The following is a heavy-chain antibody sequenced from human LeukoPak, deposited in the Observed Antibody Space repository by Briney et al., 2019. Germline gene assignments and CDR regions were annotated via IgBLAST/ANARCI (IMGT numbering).Heavy chain of an antibody. D-gene: IGHD3-10*01. CDR3: ARASSGSYYTFDY. J-gene: IGHJ4*02. Sequence: SETLSLTCAVSGYSISSGYYWGWIRQPPGKGRGGIGSIYHSGSTYYNPSLKSRVTISVDTSKNQFSLKLSSVTAADTAVYYCARASSGSYYTFDYWGQGTLVTVSS. CDR1: GYSISSGYY. CDR2: IYHSGST. V-gene: IGHV4-38-2*01.